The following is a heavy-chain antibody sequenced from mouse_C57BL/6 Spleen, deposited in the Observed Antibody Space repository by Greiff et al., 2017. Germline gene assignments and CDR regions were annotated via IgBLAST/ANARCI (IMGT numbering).Heavy chain of an antibody. V-gene: IGHV5-4*01. CDR3: ARDSRYDYPDD. Sequence: EVHLVESGGGLVKPGGSLKLSCAASGFTFSSYAMSWVRQTPEKRLEWVATISDGGSYTYYPDNVKGRFTISRDNAKNNLYLQMSHLKSEDTAMYYCARDSRYDYPDDWGQGTTLTVSS. CDR2: ISDGGSYT. D-gene: IGHD2-4*01. CDR1: GFTFSSYA. J-gene: IGHJ2*01.